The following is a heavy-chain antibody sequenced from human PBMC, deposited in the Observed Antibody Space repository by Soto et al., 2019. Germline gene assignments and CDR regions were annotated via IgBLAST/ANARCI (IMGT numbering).Heavy chain of an antibody. D-gene: IGHD3-10*01. CDR1: GGTFSSYA. CDR3: ARVVPYGSGSYSLREWHPKGPWSYYYGMDV. Sequence: QVQLVQSGAEVKKPGSSVKVSCKASGGTFSSYAISWVRQAPGQGLAWMGGIIPIFGTANYAQKFQGRVKITADESPRTAYMELSSLRSEDTSVYYCARVVPYGSGSYSLREWHPKGPWSYYYGMDVWGQGTTVTVSS. V-gene: IGHV1-69*01. J-gene: IGHJ6*02. CDR2: IIPIFGTA.